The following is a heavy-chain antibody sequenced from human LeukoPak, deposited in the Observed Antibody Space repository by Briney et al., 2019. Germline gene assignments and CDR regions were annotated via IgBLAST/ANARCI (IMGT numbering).Heavy chain of an antibody. CDR1: GDSISSYY. D-gene: IGHD1-1*01. J-gene: IGHJ4*02. V-gene: IGHV4-59*08. CDR2: INDSGST. Sequence: PSETLSLTCTVSGDSISSYYWNWVRQPPGKGLEWLGYINDSGSTNSNPSLKSRVTMSVDTSKNQFSLKLSSVTAADTAVYYCTRRGRNNWGEGNDYWGQGTLVTVSS. CDR3: TRRGRNNWGEGNDY.